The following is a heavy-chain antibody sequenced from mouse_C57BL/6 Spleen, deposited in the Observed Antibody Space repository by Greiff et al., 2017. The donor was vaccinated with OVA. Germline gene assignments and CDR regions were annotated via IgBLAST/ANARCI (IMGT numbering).Heavy chain of an antibody. D-gene: IGHD1-1*01. CDR1: GYTFTSYW. CDR2: INPSNGGT. J-gene: IGHJ4*01. Sequence: QVQLQQPGPELVKPGASVKLSCKASGYTFTSYWMHWVKQRPGQGLEWIGNINPSNGGTNYNEKFKSKATLTVDKSSSTAYMQLSSLTSEDSAVYYCAREFRTVVATDYAMDYWGQGTSVTVSS. V-gene: IGHV1-53*01. CDR3: AREFRTVVATDYAMDY.